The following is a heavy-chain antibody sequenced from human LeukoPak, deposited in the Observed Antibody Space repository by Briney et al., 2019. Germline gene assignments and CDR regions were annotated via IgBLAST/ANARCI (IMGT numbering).Heavy chain of an antibody. D-gene: IGHD3-10*01. J-gene: IGHJ3*02. CDR2: ISRSSSYI. CDR1: GFTFSNYS. Sequence: GGSLRLSCAASGFTFSNYSMNWVRQAPGKGLEWVSSISRSSSYIYYADSVKGRFTISKDNAQNSLYLQMNSLRAEDTAVYYCARDYEGGGSGSYYAFDIWGQGTMVTVSS. V-gene: IGHV3-21*01. CDR3: ARDYEGGGSGSYYAFDI.